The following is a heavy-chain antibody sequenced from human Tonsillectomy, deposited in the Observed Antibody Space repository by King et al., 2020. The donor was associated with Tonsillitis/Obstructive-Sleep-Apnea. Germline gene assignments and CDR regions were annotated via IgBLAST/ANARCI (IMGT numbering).Heavy chain of an antibody. J-gene: IGHJ4*02. CDR2: INHSGST. V-gene: IGHV4-34*01. Sequence: VQLQQWGAGLLKPSETLSLTCAVYGGSFSGYYWSWIRQPPGKGLEWIGEINHSGSTNCNPSLKSRVTILVDTSKNQFSLKLSSVTAADTAVYYLARGPTTRGFDYWGQGTLVTVSS. D-gene: IGHD4-17*01. CDR1: GGSFSGYY. CDR3: ARGPTTRGFDY.